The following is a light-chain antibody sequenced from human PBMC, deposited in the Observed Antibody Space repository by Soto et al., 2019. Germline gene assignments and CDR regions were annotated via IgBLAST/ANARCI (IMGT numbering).Light chain of an antibody. V-gene: IGLV2-14*01. J-gene: IGLJ2*01. CDR3: SSYSSSNTLVV. CDR1: SSDVGAYNY. Sequence: QSALTQPASVSASPGQSITISCTGTSSDVGAYNYVSWYQQHPGKVPKLVIYDVSSRPSGVSNRFSGSKSGNTASLTISGLQAEDEADYYCSSYSSSNTLVVFGGGTKPTVL. CDR2: DVS.